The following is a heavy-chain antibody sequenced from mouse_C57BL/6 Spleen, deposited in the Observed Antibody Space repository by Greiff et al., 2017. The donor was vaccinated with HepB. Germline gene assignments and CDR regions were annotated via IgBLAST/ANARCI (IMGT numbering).Heavy chain of an antibody. CDR1: GYTFTSYW. J-gene: IGHJ4*01. CDR2: IDPSDSYT. V-gene: IGHV1-59*01. Sequence: QVQLKQPGAELVRPGTSVKLSCKASGYTFTSYWMHWVKQRPGQGLEWIGVIDPSDSYTNYNQKFKGKATLTVDTSSSTAYMQLSSLTSEDSAVYYCARRPVYYAMDYWGQGTSVTVSS. CDR3: ARRPVYYAMDY.